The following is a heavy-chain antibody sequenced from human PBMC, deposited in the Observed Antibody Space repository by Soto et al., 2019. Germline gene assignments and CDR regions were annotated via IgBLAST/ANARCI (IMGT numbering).Heavy chain of an antibody. CDR1: GGSIGGVGYS. CDR3: ARAQFYSGSGNYNNLMFDA. D-gene: IGHD3-10*01. Sequence: PSETLSLTFAVSGGSIGGVGYSWSWIRQPPGGGLEWIGYMYHSGTFLKSPSLKTRLTMSLDMSKNQFSLTLNSMTAADTAVYYCARAQFYSGSGNYNNLMFDAWGQGIQVTVPQ. V-gene: IGHV4-30-2*01. J-gene: IGHJ5*02. CDR2: MYHSGTF.